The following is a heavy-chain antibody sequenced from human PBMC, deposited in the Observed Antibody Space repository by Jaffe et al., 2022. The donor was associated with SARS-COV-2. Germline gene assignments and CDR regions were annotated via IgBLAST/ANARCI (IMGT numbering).Heavy chain of an antibody. V-gene: IGHV3-30*04. D-gene: IGHD3-22*01. CDR3: ARVTRGRHYYDSSGYNEVGY. Sequence: QVQLVESGGGVVQPGRSLRLSCAASGFTFSSYAMHWVRQAPGKGLEWVAVISYDGSNKYYADSVKGRFTISRDNSKNTLYLQMNSLRAEDTAVYYCARVTRGRHYYDSSGYNEVGYWGQGTLVTVSS. J-gene: IGHJ4*02. CDR1: GFTFSSYA. CDR2: ISYDGSNK.